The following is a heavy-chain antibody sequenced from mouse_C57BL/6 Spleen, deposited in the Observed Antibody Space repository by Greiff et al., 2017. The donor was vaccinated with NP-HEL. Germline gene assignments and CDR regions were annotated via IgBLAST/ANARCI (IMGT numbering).Heavy chain of an antibody. CDR3: ARATGFITTVVDYWYFDV. V-gene: IGHV1-82*01. D-gene: IGHD1-1*01. J-gene: IGHJ1*03. CDR2: IYPGDGDT. Sequence: VQLQQSGPELVKPGASVKISCKASGYAFSSSWMNWVKQRPGKGLEWIGRIYPGDGDTNYNGKFKGKATLTADKSSSTAYMQLSSLTSEDSAVYFCARATGFITTVVDYWYFDVWGTGTTVTVSS. CDR1: GYAFSSSW.